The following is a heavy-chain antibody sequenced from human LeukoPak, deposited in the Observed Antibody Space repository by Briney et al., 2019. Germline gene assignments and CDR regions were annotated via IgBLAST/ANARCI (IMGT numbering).Heavy chain of an antibody. CDR2: IIPIFGTA. V-gene: IGHV1-69*13. CDR3: ARGMTTVTHDYMDV. D-gene: IGHD4-11*01. J-gene: IGHJ6*03. CDR1: GGTFSGYA. Sequence: SVKVSCKASGGTFSGYAISWVRQAPGQGLEWVGGIIPIFGTANYAQKFQGRVTITADESTSTAYMELSSLRSEDTAVYYCARGMTTVTHDYMDVWGKGTTVTVSS.